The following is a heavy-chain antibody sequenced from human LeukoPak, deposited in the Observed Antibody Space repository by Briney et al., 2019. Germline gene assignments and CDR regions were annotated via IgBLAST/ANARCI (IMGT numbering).Heavy chain of an antibody. CDR3: ASLNPPGNSYAPFAP. D-gene: IGHD5-18*01. CDR2: IYPGDSDT. V-gene: IGHV5-51*01. Sequence: GESLKISCKGSGYSFTNYWIGWVRQMPGKGLEWMGIIYPGDSDTRYSPSFQGQVTISADKSISTAYLQWSSLKASDTAMYYCASLNPPGNSYAPFAPWGQGTLVTVSS. CDR1: GYSFTNYW. J-gene: IGHJ5*02.